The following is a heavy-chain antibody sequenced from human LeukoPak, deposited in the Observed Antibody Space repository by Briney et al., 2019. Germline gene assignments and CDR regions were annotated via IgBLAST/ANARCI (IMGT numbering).Heavy chain of an antibody. V-gene: IGHV3-23*01. J-gene: IGHJ3*02. Sequence: PGGSLRLSCAASGFTFSSYAMSWVRQAPGKGLEWVSAISGSGGSTYYADSVEGRFTISRDNSKNTLYLQMNSLRAEDTAVYYCAKDRDSSGWYDAFDIWGQGTMVTVSS. CDR3: AKDRDSSGWYDAFDI. CDR2: ISGSGGST. CDR1: GFTFSSYA. D-gene: IGHD6-19*01.